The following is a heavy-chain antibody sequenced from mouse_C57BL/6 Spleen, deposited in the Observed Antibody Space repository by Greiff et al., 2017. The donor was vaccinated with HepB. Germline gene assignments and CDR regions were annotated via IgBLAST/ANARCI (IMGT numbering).Heavy chain of an antibody. J-gene: IGHJ2*01. CDR3: ARRNYGYDGFDY. CDR1: GFTFSDYY. CDR2: ISNGGGST. V-gene: IGHV5-12*01. D-gene: IGHD2-2*01. Sequence: EVKLVESGGGLVQPGGSLKLSCAASGFTFSDYYMYWVRQTPEKRLEWVAYISNGGGSTYYPDTVKGRFTISRDNAKNTLYLQLSRLKSEDTAMYYCARRNYGYDGFDYWGQGTTLTVSS.